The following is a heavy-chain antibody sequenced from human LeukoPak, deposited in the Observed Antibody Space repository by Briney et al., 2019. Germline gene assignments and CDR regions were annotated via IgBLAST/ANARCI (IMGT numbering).Heavy chain of an antibody. J-gene: IGHJ4*02. D-gene: IGHD1-26*01. Sequence: PSETLSLTCTVSGGSISRRDSYWGWIRQSPRTGLEWIGSIYYTGSTYYNSNPSLQGRVTISMDTSENQFSLKLTSVTAADTAIYYCTGKREGPATGIDYWGQGTLVTVSS. CDR2: IYYTGST. CDR1: GGSISRRDSY. V-gene: IGHV4-39*07. CDR3: TGKREGPATGIDY.